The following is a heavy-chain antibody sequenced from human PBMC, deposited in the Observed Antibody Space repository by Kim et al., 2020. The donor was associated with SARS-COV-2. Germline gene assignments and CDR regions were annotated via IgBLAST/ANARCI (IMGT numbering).Heavy chain of an antibody. CDR3: ATTWDIVATSNWYFDL. CDR2: IYYSGST. V-gene: IGHV4-31*03. CDR1: GGSISSGGYY. J-gene: IGHJ2*01. D-gene: IGHD5-12*01. Sequence: SETLSLTCTVSGGSISSGGYYWSWIRQHPGKGLEWIGYIYYSGSTYYNPSLKSRVTISVDTSKNQFSLKLSSVTAADTAVYYCATTWDIVATSNWYFDLWGRGTLVTVSS.